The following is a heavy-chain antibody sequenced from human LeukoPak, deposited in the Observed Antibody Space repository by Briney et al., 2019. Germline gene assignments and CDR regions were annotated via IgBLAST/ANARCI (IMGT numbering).Heavy chain of an antibody. CDR3: ASAWWYNWFDP. D-gene: IGHD2-15*01. CDR1: GGSFSGYY. CDR2: INHSGST. Sequence: SETLSLTCAVYGGSFSGYYWSWIRQPPGKGLEWIGEINHSGSTNYNPSLKSRVTISVDTSKNQFSLKLSSVTAADTAVYYCASAWWYNWFDPWGQGTLVTVSS. J-gene: IGHJ5*02. V-gene: IGHV4-34*01.